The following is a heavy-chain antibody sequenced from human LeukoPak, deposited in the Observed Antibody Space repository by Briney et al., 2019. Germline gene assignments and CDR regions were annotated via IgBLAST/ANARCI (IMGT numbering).Heavy chain of an antibody. D-gene: IGHD2-2*02. J-gene: IGHJ4*02. Sequence: TGGSLRLSCTASGFTFSNFAMSWVRQAPGKGLEWLSNLSGNGGGTSYADSVKGRFTISRDNSKNTLYLQMNSLKAEDTAVYYCAKDNRRDIVVVPAAIGYWGQGTLVTVSS. V-gene: IGHV3-23*01. CDR3: AKDNRRDIVVVPAAIGY. CDR2: LSGNGGGT. CDR1: GFTFSNFA.